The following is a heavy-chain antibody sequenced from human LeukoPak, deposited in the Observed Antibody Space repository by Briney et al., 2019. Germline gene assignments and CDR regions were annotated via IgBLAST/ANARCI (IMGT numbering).Heavy chain of an antibody. CDR2: IYYSGST. V-gene: IGHV4-31*03. CDR1: GCSISSSGYY. J-gene: IGHJ3*02. CDR3: ARAGSGTDAFDI. Sequence: PSQTLSLTCTVSGCSISSSGYYWSWIRQHPGKGLEWIGDIYYSGSTYYNPSLKSRVTISVDTSKNQCSLKLSSVTAADTAVYYCARAGSGTDAFDIWGQGTMVTVSS. D-gene: IGHD3-10*01.